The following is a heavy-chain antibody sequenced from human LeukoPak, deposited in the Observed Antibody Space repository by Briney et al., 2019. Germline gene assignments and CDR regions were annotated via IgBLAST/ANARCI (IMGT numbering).Heavy chain of an antibody. J-gene: IGHJ4*02. CDR1: GFTVSSNY. V-gene: IGHV3-66*02. D-gene: IGHD5-18*01. CDR2: IYSGGST. CDR3: ARDSVDTAMIDY. Sequence: GGSLRLSCAASGFTVSSNYMSGGRQAPGKGLEWVSVIYSGGSTYYADSVKGRFTISRDNSKNTLYLQMNSLRAEDTAVYYCARDSVDTAMIDYWGQGTLVTVSS.